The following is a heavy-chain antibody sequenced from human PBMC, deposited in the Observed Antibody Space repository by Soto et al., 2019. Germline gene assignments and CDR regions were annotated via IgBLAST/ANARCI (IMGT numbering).Heavy chain of an antibody. D-gene: IGHD3-16*01. CDR2: IYYTGST. J-gene: IGHJ4*02. V-gene: IGHV4-59*01. CDR3: ARVGNSRRFYDY. CDR1: GGSISSYY. Sequence: SETLSLTCTVSGGSISSYYWSWIRQPPGKGLEWIGYIYYTGSTNYNPSLKSRVNILVDTSKNQFSLKLSSVTAADTAVYYCARVGNSRRFYDYWGQGTLVTVSS.